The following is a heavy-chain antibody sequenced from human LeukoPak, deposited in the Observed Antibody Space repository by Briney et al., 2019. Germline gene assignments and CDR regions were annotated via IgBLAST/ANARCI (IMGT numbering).Heavy chain of an antibody. D-gene: IGHD1-14*01. J-gene: IGHJ6*03. CDR1: GASISSYY. Sequence: SETLSLTCTVSGASISSYYWSWIRQPAGKGLEWIGRISTSGSTNYKPSLKSRVTMSVDTSKNQFSLKLSSVTAADTAVYYCARVGPWVNPDYYYYMDVWGKGTTVTVSS. CDR3: ARVGPWVNPDYYYYMDV. CDR2: ISTSGST. V-gene: IGHV4-4*07.